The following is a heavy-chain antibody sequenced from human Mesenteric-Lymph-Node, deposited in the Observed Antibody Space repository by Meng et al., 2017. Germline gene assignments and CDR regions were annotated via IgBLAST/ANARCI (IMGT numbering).Heavy chain of an antibody. CDR1: GFTFSSYS. CDR2: ISSSGSTI. J-gene: IGHJ3*02. D-gene: IGHD3-22*01. V-gene: IGHV3-48*04. CDR3: ARDYYYYDSSGYSWRLGAFDI. Sequence: GESLKISCAASGFTFSSYSMNWVRQAPGKGLEWVSYISSSGSTIYYADSVKGRFTISRDNDKNSLYLQMNSLRAEDTAVYYCARDYYYYDSSGYSWRLGAFDIWGQATMVAVSS.